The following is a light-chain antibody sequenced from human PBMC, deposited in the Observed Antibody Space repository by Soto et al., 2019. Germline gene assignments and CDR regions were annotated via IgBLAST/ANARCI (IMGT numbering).Light chain of an antibody. CDR3: SSYTTHNTLV. CDR1: SSDVNDYKY. Sequence: QSVLTQPASVSGSPGQSITISCTGTSSDVNDYKYVSWYQQHPGKAPKALIAEVTKRPSGVSDRFSGSKSGNTASLTISGLQAEDEADYYCSSYTTHNTLVFGTGTKLT. V-gene: IGLV2-14*01. J-gene: IGLJ1*01. CDR2: EVT.